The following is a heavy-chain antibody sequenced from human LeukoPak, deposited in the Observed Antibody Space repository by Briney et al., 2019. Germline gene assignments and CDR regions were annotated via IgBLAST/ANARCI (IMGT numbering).Heavy chain of an antibody. Sequence: SVKVSCKASGGTFSYFSINWVRQAPGQGFEWMGGFIPLFGTPKYARKFQGRVTITTDASATTSYLELSSLRSEDTAMYYCAREDIPDSAMVTDDSWGQGTLVTVSS. CDR3: AREDIPDSAMVTDDS. D-gene: IGHD5-18*01. CDR2: FIPLFGTP. V-gene: IGHV1-69*05. J-gene: IGHJ5*02. CDR1: GGTFSYFS.